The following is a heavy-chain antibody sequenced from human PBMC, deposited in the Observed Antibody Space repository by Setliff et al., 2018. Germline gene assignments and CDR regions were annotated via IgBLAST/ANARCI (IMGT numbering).Heavy chain of an antibody. CDR3: ARSPGWIPWFDS. CDR2: ISFSSSTI. Sequence: GGSLRLSCAASGFTFSTYNMNWVRQAPGKGLEWVSYISFSSSTIYHADSVKGRFTISRDNAKTSLYLQMDSLRVEDTAVYFCARSPGWIPWFDSWGQGTLVTVSS. CDR1: GFTFSTYN. D-gene: IGHD5-18*01. J-gene: IGHJ5*01. V-gene: IGHV3-48*04.